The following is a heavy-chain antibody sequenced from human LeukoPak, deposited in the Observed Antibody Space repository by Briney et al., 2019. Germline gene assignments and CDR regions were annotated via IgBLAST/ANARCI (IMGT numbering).Heavy chain of an antibody. D-gene: IGHD2-15*01. J-gene: IGHJ4*02. Sequence: ASVKVSCKASGYTFTGYYMHWVRQAPGQGLEWMGWINPNSGGTNYAQKFQGRVTMTRDTSISTAYMELSRLRSDDTAVYYCATDRPRPYCSGGSCHSFDYWGQGTLVTVSS. CDR3: ATDRPRPYCSGGSCHSFDY. V-gene: IGHV1-2*02. CDR2: INPNSGGT. CDR1: GYTFTGYY.